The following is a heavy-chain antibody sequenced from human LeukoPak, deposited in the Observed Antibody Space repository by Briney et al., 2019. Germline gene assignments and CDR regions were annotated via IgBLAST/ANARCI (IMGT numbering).Heavy chain of an antibody. CDR3: ARNIADNGGDY. J-gene: IGHJ4*02. D-gene: IGHD2-8*01. CDR2: ITPIFGTA. CDR1: GGTFSIYV. V-gene: IGHV1-69*13. Sequence: SVTVSCKASGGTFSIYVISWVRQAPGQGLEWMGAITPIFGTANYAQKFQGRVTITADESTSTVYMELSSLTYEDTAVYYCARNIADNGGDYWGQGTLVTVSS.